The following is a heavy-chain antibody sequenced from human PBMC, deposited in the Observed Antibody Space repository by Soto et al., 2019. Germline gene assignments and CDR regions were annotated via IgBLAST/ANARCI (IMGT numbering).Heavy chain of an antibody. CDR1: GYTFTSYD. Sequence: QVQLVQSGAEVKKPGASVKVSCKASGYTFTSYDINWVRQATGQGLEWMGWMNPNSGNTGYAQKFQVRVTMTSNTSRSTAYMELRSLRAEDTAVYYCARDWYRSSSYYYYYMDGWGKGTTVTVSS. D-gene: IGHD6-6*01. J-gene: IGHJ6*03. V-gene: IGHV1-8*01. CDR3: ARDWYRSSSYYYYYMDG. CDR2: MNPNSGNT.